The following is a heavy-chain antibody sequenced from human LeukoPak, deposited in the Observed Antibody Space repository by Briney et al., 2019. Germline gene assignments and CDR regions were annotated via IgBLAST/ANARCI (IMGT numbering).Heavy chain of an antibody. Sequence: GGSLRLSCAASGFTFSGSAMHWVRQASGKGLEWVGRIRSKANSYATAYAASVKGRFTISRDDSKNTAYLQMNSLKTEDTAVYYCTRHAASSSSNWFDPWGQGTLVTVSS. CDR2: IRSKANSYAT. V-gene: IGHV3-73*01. J-gene: IGHJ5*02. CDR3: TRHAASSSSNWFDP. D-gene: IGHD6-6*01. CDR1: GFTFSGSA.